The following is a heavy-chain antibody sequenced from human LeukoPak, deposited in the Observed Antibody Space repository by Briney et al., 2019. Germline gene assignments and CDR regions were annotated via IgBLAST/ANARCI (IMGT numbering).Heavy chain of an antibody. CDR3: ARGHASYSYGFRY. V-gene: IGHV4-34*01. CDR2: INHSGST. CDR1: GGSFSGYY. Sequence: PSETLSLTCAVYGGSFSGYYWSWIRQPPGKGLEWIGAINHSGSTNYNPSLKSRVTISVDTSKNQFSLKLSSVTAADTAVYYCARGHASYSYGFRYWGQGTLVTVSS. D-gene: IGHD5-18*01. J-gene: IGHJ4*02.